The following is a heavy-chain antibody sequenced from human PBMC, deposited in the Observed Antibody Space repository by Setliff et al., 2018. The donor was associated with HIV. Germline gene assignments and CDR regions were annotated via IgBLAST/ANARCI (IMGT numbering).Heavy chain of an antibody. CDR1: GYTFTNFW. Sequence: GESLKISCKGSGYTFTNFWIGWVRQVPGKGLELMGIIYPGDSDTRYSPSFQGQVTVSADKSISTAYLQWNSLKASDTAIYYCARASDPSHRMPPTNHYYYMDVWGKGTTVTVSS. CDR3: ARASDPSHRMPPTNHYYYMDV. D-gene: IGHD2-2*01. J-gene: IGHJ6*03. CDR2: IYPGDSDT. V-gene: IGHV5-51*01.